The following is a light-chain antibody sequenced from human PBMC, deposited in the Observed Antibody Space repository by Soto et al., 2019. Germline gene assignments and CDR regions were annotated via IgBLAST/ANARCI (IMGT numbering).Light chain of an antibody. V-gene: IGKV1-5*01. J-gene: IGKJ1*01. Sequence: DIQMTQSPSSLSASVGDRVTITCRASQSISRWLAWYQQKPGKAPKLLIYDVSNLQSGVPSRFSGSGSGTEFTLTITSLQPDDFATYYCQQYNTFWTFGQGTKVDIK. CDR3: QQYNTFWT. CDR1: QSISRW. CDR2: DVS.